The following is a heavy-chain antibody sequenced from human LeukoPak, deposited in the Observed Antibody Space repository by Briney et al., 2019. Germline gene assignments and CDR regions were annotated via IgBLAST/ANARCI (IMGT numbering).Heavy chain of an antibody. CDR3: ARGVAARPFDY. D-gene: IGHD6-6*01. CDR1: GYTFTSYG. Sequence: GASVKVSCKTSGYTFTSYGISWARQAPGQGLEWMGWISAYNGNTNYAQKLQGRVTMTTDTSTCTAYMELRSLRSDDTAVYYCARGVAARPFDYWGQGTLVTVSS. CDR2: ISAYNGNT. V-gene: IGHV1-18*01. J-gene: IGHJ4*02.